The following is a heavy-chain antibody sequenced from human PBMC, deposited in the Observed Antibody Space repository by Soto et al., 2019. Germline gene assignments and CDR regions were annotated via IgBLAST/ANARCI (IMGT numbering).Heavy chain of an antibody. D-gene: IGHD2-2*01. CDR2: INHSGST. J-gene: IGHJ5*02. Sequence: SETLSLTCAVYGGSFSGYYWSWIRQPPGKGLEWIGEINHSGSTNYNPSLKSRVTISVDTSKNQFSLRLSSVTAADTAVYYCAREVRRYCSSTSCSDWFDPWGQGTLVTVSS. V-gene: IGHV4-34*01. CDR3: AREVRRYCSSTSCSDWFDP. CDR1: GGSFSGYY.